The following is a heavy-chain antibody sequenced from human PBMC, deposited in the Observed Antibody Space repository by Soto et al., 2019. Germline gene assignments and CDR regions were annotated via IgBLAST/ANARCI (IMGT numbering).Heavy chain of an antibody. Sequence: QVQLQESGPGLVKPSQTLSLTCTVSGGSISSGDYYWSWIRQPPGKGLEWIGYIYYSGSTYYNPYLKSRVTISVDTSKNQFSLKLSAVTAADTAVYYCARVYGDTMVRGVIALDFFDYWGQGTLVTVSS. CDR3: ARVYGDTMVRGVIALDFFDY. V-gene: IGHV4-30-4*01. J-gene: IGHJ4*02. CDR2: IYYSGST. D-gene: IGHD3-10*01. CDR1: GGSISSGDYY.